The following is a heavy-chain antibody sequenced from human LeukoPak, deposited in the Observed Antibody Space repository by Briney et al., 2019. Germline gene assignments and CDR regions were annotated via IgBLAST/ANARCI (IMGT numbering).Heavy chain of an antibody. CDR3: ARAGYSSSFDY. J-gene: IGHJ4*02. D-gene: IGHD6-6*01. CDR1: GYTFTGYY. CDR2: ITPNSGDT. V-gene: IGHV1-2*02. Sequence: GASVKVSCKASGYTFTGYYMHWVRQAPGQGLEWMGWITPNSGDTNYAQKFQGRVTMTRDTSISTAYMELSRLRSDDTAVYYCARAGYSSSFDYWGQGTLVTVSS.